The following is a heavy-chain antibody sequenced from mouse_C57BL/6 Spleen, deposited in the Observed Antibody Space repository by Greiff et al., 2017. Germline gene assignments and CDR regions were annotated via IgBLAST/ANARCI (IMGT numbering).Heavy chain of an antibody. CDR3: ARRGTTVVDWYFDV. J-gene: IGHJ1*03. CDR1: GYAFSSYW. CDR2: IYPGVGDT. V-gene: IGHV1-80*01. Sequence: QVQLQQPGAELVKPGASVKISCKASGYAFSSYWMNWVKQRPGKGLEWIGQIYPGVGDTNYNGKFKGQATLTADKSSSTAYMQLSSLTSEDSAVYFCARRGTTVVDWYFDVWGTGTTVTVSS. D-gene: IGHD1-1*01.